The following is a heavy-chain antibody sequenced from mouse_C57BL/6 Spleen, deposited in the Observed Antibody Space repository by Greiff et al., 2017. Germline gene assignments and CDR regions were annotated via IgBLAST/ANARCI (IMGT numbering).Heavy chain of an antibody. J-gene: IGHJ2*01. D-gene: IGHD3-2*02. V-gene: IGHV1-64*01. CDR3: AGWAQATGYFDY. CDR2: IHPNSGST. CDR1: GYTFTSYW. Sequence: QVQLQQPGAELVKPGASVKLSCKASGYTFTSYWMHWVKQRPGQGLEWIGMIHPNSGSTNYNEKFKSKATLTVDKSSSTAYKQLSSLTAEDAAVYYCAGWAQATGYFDYWGQGTTLTVSS.